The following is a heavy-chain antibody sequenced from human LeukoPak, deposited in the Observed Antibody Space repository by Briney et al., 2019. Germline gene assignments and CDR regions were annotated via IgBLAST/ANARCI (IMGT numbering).Heavy chain of an antibody. CDR3: ARAPRYYYDSSGYPTDY. Sequence: ASVQVSCKASGYTFSSYGISGVRQAPGQGREWMGWISAYNGNTNYAQKLQGRVTITTDTSTSTAYMELRSLRSDDTAVYYCARAPRYYYDSSGYPTDYWGQGTLVTVSS. CDR1: GYTFSSYG. J-gene: IGHJ4*02. V-gene: IGHV1-18*01. D-gene: IGHD3-22*01. CDR2: ISAYNGNT.